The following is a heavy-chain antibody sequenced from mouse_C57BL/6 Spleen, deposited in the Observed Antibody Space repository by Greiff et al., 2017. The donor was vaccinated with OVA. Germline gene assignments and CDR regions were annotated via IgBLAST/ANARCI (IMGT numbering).Heavy chain of an antibody. J-gene: IGHJ2*01. Sequence: LEESGPELVKPGASVKISCKASGYAFSSSWMNWVKQRPGKGLEWIGRIYPGDGDTNYNGKFKGKATLTADKSSSTAYMQLSRLKSEDSAVDICACNVIYYGNNGDSWGQGTTLTVSS. CDR3: ACNVIYYGNNGDS. CDR1: GYAFSSSW. V-gene: IGHV1-82*01. CDR2: IYPGDGDT. D-gene: IGHD2-1*01.